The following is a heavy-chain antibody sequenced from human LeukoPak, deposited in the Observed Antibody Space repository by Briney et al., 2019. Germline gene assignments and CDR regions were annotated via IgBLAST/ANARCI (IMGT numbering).Heavy chain of an antibody. V-gene: IGHV3-7*01. CDR1: GFTFSRYW. CDR2: IKQDGSEK. CDR3: ARDGWSPDY. J-gene: IGHJ4*02. Sequence: GGSLRLSCAASGFTFSRYWMSWVRQAPGKGLEWVANIKQDGSEKYYVDSVKGRFTISRDNAKNSLYLQMNSLRAEDTAVYYCARDGWSPDYWGQGTLVTVSS.